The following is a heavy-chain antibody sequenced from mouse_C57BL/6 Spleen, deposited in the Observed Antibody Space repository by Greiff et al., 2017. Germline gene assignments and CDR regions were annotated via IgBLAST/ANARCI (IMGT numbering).Heavy chain of an antibody. Sequence: VQLQQSGAELVRPGASVTLSCKASGYTFTDYEMHWVKQPPVHGLEWIGAIDPETGGTAYNQKFKGKAILTADKSSSTAYMELRSLTSEDSAVYYCTRSNYGVLFDYWGQGTTLTVSS. D-gene: IGHD2-5*01. CDR1: GYTFTDYE. CDR3: TRSNYGVLFDY. J-gene: IGHJ2*01. CDR2: IDPETGGT. V-gene: IGHV1-15*01.